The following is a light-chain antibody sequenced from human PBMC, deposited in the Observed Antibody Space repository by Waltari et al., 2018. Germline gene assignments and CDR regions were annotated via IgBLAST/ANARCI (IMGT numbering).Light chain of an antibody. CDR2: RNN. J-gene: IGLJ1*01. V-gene: IGLV1-47*01. Sequence: QSVLTQPPSASGTPGQRVIISCSGSSSNIGSNSVYWYQQLLGTAPKLLIYRNNQRPSGVPDRFSGSKSGTSSSLAISGLRSEDEADYYCATWDDRLSDYVFGTGTKVTAL. CDR1: SSNIGSNS. CDR3: ATWDDRLSDYV.